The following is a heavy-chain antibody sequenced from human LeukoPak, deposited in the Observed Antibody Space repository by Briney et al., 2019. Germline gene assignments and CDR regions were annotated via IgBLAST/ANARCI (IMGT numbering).Heavy chain of an antibody. CDR1: GFTFSSNY. Sequence: PGGSLRLSCAASGFTFSSNYMSWVRQAPGKGLEWVSLIYSDGSTYYADSVKGRFTISRDNSKNTLSLQMNSLRAEDTAVYYCARGYNDNSVFDYWGQGTLVTVSS. D-gene: IGHD3-22*01. J-gene: IGHJ4*02. CDR3: ARGYNDNSVFDY. CDR2: IYSDGST. V-gene: IGHV3-66*01.